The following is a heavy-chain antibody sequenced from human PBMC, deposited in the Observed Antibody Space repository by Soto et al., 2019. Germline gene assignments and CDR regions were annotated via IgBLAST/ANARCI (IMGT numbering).Heavy chain of an antibody. V-gene: IGHV5-51*01. D-gene: IGHD2-2*01. J-gene: IGHJ6*02. CDR1: DYTFTNYW. CDR3: ARLSTSPSKDLSCSYFSLGV. CDR2: IYPFDSDT. Sequence: GESLKISCHGPDYTFTNYWIGWVRQIPGKGLEWLGIIYPFDSDTRYNPSFQGQVTISADKSVNTAYLHWRSLKASDTATYYCARLSTSPSKDLSCSYFSLGVWGLGTTVTVSS.